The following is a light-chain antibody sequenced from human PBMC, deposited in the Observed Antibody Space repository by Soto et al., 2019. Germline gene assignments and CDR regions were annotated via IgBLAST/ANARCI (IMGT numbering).Light chain of an antibody. Sequence: MTHSHSILSASLAVRVTNTGRASQSISSWLAWHQQKPGKAPKLLISKVSSLQSGVPSRFSGSGSGTEFTLISSRLQPDDFLSYYRQQYKRYLAVGQGTKVDNK. CDR2: KVS. V-gene: IGKV1-5*03. J-gene: IGKJ1*01. CDR3: QQYKRYLA. CDR1: QSISSW.